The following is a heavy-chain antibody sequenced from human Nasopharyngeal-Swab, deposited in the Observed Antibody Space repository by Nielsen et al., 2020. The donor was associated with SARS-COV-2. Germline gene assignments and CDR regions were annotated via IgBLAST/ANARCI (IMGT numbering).Heavy chain of an antibody. Sequence: SETLSLTCTVSGGSISSYYWSWIRQPAGKGLEWIGYIYYSGSTNYNPSLKSRVTISVDTSKNQFSLKLSSVTAADTAVYYCARALAQDYYDSSGYIDYWGQGTLVTVSS. CDR2: IYYSGST. J-gene: IGHJ4*02. V-gene: IGHV4-59*01. CDR1: GGSISSYY. D-gene: IGHD3-22*01. CDR3: ARALAQDYYDSSGYIDY.